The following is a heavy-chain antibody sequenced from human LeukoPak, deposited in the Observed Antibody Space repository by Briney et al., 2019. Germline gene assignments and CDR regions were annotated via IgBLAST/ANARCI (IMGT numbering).Heavy chain of an antibody. Sequence: SGTLSLTCTVSGVAISSNTFYWGWVRHPPGKGRACIGSIYYSGSTNYNPSLKSRVTISVDTTKNQFSLKLSSVTAADTAVYYCASLKYSSSTIDYWGQGTLVTVSS. CDR1: GVAISSNTFY. CDR2: IYYSGST. D-gene: IGHD6-6*01. V-gene: IGHV4-39*01. J-gene: IGHJ4*02. CDR3: ASLKYSSSTIDY.